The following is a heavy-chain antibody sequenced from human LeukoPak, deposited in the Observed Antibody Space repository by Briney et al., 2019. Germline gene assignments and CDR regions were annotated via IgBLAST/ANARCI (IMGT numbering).Heavy chain of an antibody. CDR2: IQYDGSEK. CDR3: AKDLTGAYCSDY. V-gene: IGHV3-30-3*01. CDR1: GFIFSSHA. J-gene: IGHJ4*02. Sequence: GGSLRLSCAASGFIFSSHAMHWVRQAPGKGLEWVAVIQYDGSEKRYADSVKGRFTVSRDNSKNTLYLQMDRLTAEDTAVYHCAKDLTGAYCSDYWGQGTLVTVSS. D-gene: IGHD3-9*01.